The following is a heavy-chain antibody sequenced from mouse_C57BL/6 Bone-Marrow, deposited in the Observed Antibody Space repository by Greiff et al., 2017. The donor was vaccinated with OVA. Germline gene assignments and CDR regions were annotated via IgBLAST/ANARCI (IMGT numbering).Heavy chain of an antibody. V-gene: IGHV1-64*01. CDR1: GYTFTSYW. J-gene: IGHJ3*01. CDR2: IHPNSGST. Sequence: QVQLQQPGAELVKPGASVKLSCKASGYTFTSYWMHWVKQRPGQGLEWIGMIHPNSGSTNYNEKFKSKATLTVDKSSSTAYMQLSSLTSEDSVVYYCARRRKTGDWFAYWGQGTLVTVSA. D-gene: IGHD4-1*01. CDR3: ARRRKTGDWFAY.